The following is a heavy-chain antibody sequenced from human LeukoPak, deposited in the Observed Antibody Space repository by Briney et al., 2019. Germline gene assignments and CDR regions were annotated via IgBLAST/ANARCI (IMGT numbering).Heavy chain of an antibody. CDR2: IYHSGST. CDR1: GGSISSSNW. D-gene: IGHD3-3*01. V-gene: IGHV4-4*02. CDR3: ARDLYDFWSGRISRWFDP. J-gene: IGHJ5*02. Sequence: SGTLSLTCAVSGGSISSSNWWSWVRQPPGKGLEWIGEIYHSGSTNYNPSLKSRVTISVDKSKNQFSLKLSSVTAADTAVHYCARDLYDFWSGRISRWFDPWGQGTLVTVSS.